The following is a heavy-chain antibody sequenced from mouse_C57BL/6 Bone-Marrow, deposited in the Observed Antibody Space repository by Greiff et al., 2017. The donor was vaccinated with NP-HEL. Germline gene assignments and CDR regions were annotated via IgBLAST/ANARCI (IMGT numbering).Heavy chain of an antibody. J-gene: IGHJ2*01. CDR2: IRLKSDNYAT. CDR3: TGAWLRRRDY. CDR1: GFTFSNYW. V-gene: IGHV6-3*01. D-gene: IGHD2-2*01. Sequence: EVKVVESGGGLVQPGGSMKLSCVASGFTFSNYWMNWVRQSPEKGLEWVAQIRLKSDNYATHYAESVKGRFTISRDDSKSSVYLQMNNLRAEDTGIYYCTGAWLRRRDYWGQGTTLTVSS.